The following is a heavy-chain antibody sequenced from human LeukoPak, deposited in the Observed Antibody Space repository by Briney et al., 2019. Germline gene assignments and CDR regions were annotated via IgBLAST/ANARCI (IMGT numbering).Heavy chain of an antibody. CDR2: ISYDGSNK. CDR3: ARDLWAAAEIGMDV. Sequence: GGSLRLSCAASGFTFSSYAMHWVRQAPGKGLEWVAVISYDGSNKYYADSVKGRFTISRDNSKNTLYLQMNSLRAEDTAVYYCARDLWAAAEIGMDVWGQGTTVTVSS. CDR1: GFTFSSYA. J-gene: IGHJ6*02. D-gene: IGHD6-13*01. V-gene: IGHV3-30-3*01.